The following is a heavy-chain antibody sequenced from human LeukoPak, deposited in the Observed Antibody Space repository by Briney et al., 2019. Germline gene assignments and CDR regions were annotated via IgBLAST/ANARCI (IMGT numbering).Heavy chain of an antibody. D-gene: IGHD3-22*01. Sequence: GGSLRLSCAASGFTFSSYAMSWVRQAPGEGLEWVSAISGSGGSTYYADSAKGRFTISRDNSKNTLYLQMNSLRAEDTAVYYCAKGRYYDSSGYYSSPEYFQHWGQGTLVTVSS. V-gene: IGHV3-23*01. CDR3: AKGRYYDSSGYYSSPEYFQH. CDR2: ISGSGGST. J-gene: IGHJ1*01. CDR1: GFTFSSYA.